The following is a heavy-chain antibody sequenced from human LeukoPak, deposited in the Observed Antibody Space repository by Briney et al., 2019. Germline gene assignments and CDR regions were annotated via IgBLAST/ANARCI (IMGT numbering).Heavy chain of an antibody. J-gene: IGHJ4*02. CDR1: DGSMGTYY. D-gene: IGHD2-2*01. V-gene: IGHV4-59*08. CDR3: ARGRLGRQHASFFDS. Sequence: PSETLSLTCSVSDGSMGTYYWGWIRQPPGKGLEWIGYIYYSGSTTYNPSLKSRVTVSVDTSKNQFSLKLTSMTAADPAVYYCARGRLGRQHASFFDSWGQGTLVTVSS. CDR2: IYYSGST.